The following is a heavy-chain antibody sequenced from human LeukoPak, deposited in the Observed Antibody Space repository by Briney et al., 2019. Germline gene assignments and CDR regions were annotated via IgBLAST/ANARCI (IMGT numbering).Heavy chain of an antibody. V-gene: IGHV3-21*01. CDR2: ISSSSSYI. CDR3: ARGLFKRAQYYDYVWGSYLFLFDY. CDR1: GFTFSSYS. Sequence: GGSLRLSCAASGFTFSSYSMNWVRQAPGKGLEWVSSISSSSSYIYYADSVKGRFTISRDNAKNSLYLQMNSLRAEDTAVYYCARGLFKRAQYYDYVWGSYLFLFDYWGQGTLVTVSS. D-gene: IGHD3-16*02. J-gene: IGHJ4*02.